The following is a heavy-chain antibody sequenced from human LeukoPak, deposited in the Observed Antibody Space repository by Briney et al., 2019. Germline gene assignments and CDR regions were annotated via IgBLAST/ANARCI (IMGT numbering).Heavy chain of an antibody. CDR2: TNPNSGNT. J-gene: IGHJ4*02. Sequence: ASVKVSCKASGYTFTSYDINWVRQATGQGLEWLGYTNPNSGNTGSAQKFQGRFTMTWDTSISTAYMELSSLRSEDTAVYYCAREGFDYWGRGTLVTVSS. CDR1: GYTFTSYD. CDR3: AREGFDY. V-gene: IGHV1-8*01.